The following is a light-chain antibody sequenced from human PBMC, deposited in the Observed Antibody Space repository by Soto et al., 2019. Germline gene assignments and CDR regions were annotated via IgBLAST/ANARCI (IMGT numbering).Light chain of an antibody. Sequence: QSVLTQPASVSGSPGQSITISCTGTSSDVGGYNYVSWYQQHPVKAPKLMIYDVTNRPSGVSDRFSGSKSGNTASLTISGLQAEDEADYECSSYTSSSTPYVFGTGTKVTVL. V-gene: IGLV2-14*01. J-gene: IGLJ1*01. CDR3: SSYTSSSTPYV. CDR2: DVT. CDR1: SSDVGGYNY.